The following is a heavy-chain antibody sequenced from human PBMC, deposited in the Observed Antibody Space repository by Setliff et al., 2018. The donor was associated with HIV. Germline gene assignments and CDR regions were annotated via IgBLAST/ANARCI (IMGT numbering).Heavy chain of an antibody. D-gene: IGHD2-8*01. CDR3: ARDLMAPDRYFDY. V-gene: IGHV4-39*07. CDR2: IYYSGST. Sequence: SETLSLTCTVSGGSISSSGYYWGWIRQPPGKGLEWIGSIYYSGSTYYNPSLQSRVTISVDTSKNQFYLKLCSVTAADPAVYYCARDLMAPDRYFDYWGQGTLVTVSS. CDR1: GGSISSSGYY. J-gene: IGHJ4*02.